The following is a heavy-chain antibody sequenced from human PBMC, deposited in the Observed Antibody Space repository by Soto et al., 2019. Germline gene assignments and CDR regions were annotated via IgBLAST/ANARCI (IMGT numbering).Heavy chain of an antibody. J-gene: IGHJ6*02. V-gene: IGHV1-69*02. D-gene: IGHD3-9*01. CDR2: IIPILGIA. Sequence: SVKVSCKASGGTFSSYTISWVRQAPGQGLEWMGRIIPILGIANYAQKFQGRVTITADKSTSTAYMELSSLRSEDTAVYYCARMAPDYDILTGYYNRDGSYGMDVWGQGTTVTV. CDR3: ARMAPDYDILTGYYNRDGSYGMDV. CDR1: GGTFSSYT.